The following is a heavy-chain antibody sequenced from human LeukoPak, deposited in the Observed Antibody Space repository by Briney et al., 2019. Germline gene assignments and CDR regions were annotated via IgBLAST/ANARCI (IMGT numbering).Heavy chain of an antibody. CDR1: GFTFSSYA. CDR3: ARPSAGYNWFDP. D-gene: IGHD3-9*01. J-gene: IGHJ5*02. Sequence: GRSLRLSCAASGFTFSSYAMPWVRQAPGKGLEWVAVISYDGSNKYYADSVKGRFTISRDNSKNTLYLQMNSLRAEDTAVYYCARPSAGYNWFDPWGQGALVTVSS. V-gene: IGHV3-30-3*01. CDR2: ISYDGSNK.